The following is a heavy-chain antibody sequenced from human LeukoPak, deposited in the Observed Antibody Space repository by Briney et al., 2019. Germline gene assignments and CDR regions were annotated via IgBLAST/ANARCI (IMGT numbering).Heavy chain of an antibody. J-gene: IGHJ3*02. V-gene: IGHV1-69*13. CDR2: IIPIFGTA. Sequence: SVKVSCKASGGTFSSYAISWVRQAPGQGLEWMGGIIPIFGTANYAQKFQGRVTITADESTSTAYMELSSLRSEDTAVYYCARNEVANAYDAFDIWGQGTMVTVSS. CDR3: ARNEVANAYDAFDI. CDR1: GGTFSSYA. D-gene: IGHD1-1*01.